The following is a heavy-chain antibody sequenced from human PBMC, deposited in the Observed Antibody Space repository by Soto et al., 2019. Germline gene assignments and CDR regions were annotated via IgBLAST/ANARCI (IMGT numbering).Heavy chain of an antibody. CDR2: ISSSSSYI. V-gene: IGHV3-21*01. J-gene: IGHJ5*02. CDR3: ARDLAGLGNWFDP. CDR1: GFTFSTYS. Sequence: LRLSCAASGFTFSTYSMNWVRQAPGKGLEWVSSISSSSSYIYYADSVKGRFTISRDNAKNSLYLQMNSLRAEDTAVYYCARDLAGLGNWFDPWGQGTLVTVSS. D-gene: IGHD3-9*01.